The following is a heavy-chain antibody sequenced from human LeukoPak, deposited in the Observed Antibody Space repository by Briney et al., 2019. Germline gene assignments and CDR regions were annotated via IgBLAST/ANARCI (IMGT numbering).Heavy chain of an antibody. Sequence: SSETLSLTCTVSGGSISSYYGSWIRQPPGKGLEWIGYIYYSGSTNYNPSLKSRVSISVDTSKNQFSLKLSSVTAADTAVYYCARGHDSSGYYLALYAFDIWGQGTMVTVSS. CDR3: ARGHDSSGYYLALYAFDI. D-gene: IGHD3-22*01. V-gene: IGHV4-59*01. CDR1: GGSISSYY. J-gene: IGHJ3*02. CDR2: IYYSGST.